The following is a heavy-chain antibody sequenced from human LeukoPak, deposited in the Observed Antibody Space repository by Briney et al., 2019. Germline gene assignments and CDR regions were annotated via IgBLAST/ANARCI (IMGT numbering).Heavy chain of an antibody. J-gene: IGHJ6*02. CDR1: GGSFSGYY. CDR3: ARGRRSGYYLGYYYYGMDV. V-gene: IGHV4-34*01. D-gene: IGHD3-22*01. Sequence: PSETLSLTCAVYGGSFSGYYWSWIRQPPGKGLEWIGEINHGGSTNYNPSLKSRVTISVDTSKNQFSLKLSSVTAADTAVYYCARGRRSGYYLGYYYYGMDVWGQGTTVTVSS. CDR2: INHGGST.